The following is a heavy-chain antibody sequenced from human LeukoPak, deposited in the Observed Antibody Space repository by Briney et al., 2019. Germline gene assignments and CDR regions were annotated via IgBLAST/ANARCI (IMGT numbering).Heavy chain of an antibody. J-gene: IGHJ5*02. V-gene: IGHV3-33*01. Sequence: PGGSLRLSCAASGCTFSNYGMHWVRQAPGKGREWVADIWSDGSNKYYADSVRGRFTLSRENSKNTLYLQMNSLRAEDTAVYYCARVTMVAAASYNWFVTWGQGDLVTVSS. CDR3: ARVTMVAAASYNWFVT. CDR1: GCTFSNYG. CDR2: IWSDGSNK. D-gene: IGHD2-15*01.